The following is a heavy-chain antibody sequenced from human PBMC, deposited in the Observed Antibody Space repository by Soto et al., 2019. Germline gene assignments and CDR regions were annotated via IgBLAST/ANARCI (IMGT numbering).Heavy chain of an antibody. CDR3: ARASPRGRYFDWLIFPLGH. CDR2: INWNGRTK. J-gene: IGHJ4*02. CDR1: GFSFDDYG. D-gene: IGHD3-9*01. Sequence: PGGSLRLSCAASGFSFDDYGMSWVRQVPGKRLEWVAGINWNGRTKDYVDSVKGRFTISRDTAKSSVYLQMNRLRAEDTALYFCARASPRGRYFDWLIFPLGHWGQGTLVT. V-gene: IGHV3-20*04.